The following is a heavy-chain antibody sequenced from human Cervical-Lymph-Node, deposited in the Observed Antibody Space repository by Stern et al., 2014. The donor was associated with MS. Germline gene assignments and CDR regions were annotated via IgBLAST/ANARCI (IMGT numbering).Heavy chain of an antibody. CDR3: ARDHPPAAGTSTFVDY. CDR1: GYTFTSYY. Sequence: VQLVGSGAEVKKPGASVKVSCKASGYTFTSYYMHWVRQAPGQGLEWMGIINPSGGSTRYAQKFQGRVTMTRDTSTSTVYMELSSLRSEDTAVYYCARDHPPAAGTSTFVDYWGQGTLVTVSS. CDR2: INPSGGST. V-gene: IGHV1-46*01. D-gene: IGHD6-13*01. J-gene: IGHJ4*02.